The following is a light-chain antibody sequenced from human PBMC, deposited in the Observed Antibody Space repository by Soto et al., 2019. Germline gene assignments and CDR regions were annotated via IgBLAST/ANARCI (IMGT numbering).Light chain of an antibody. CDR2: NNH. CDR3: ASWDDRLSGVL. J-gene: IGLJ2*01. Sequence: QSVLTQSPSASGTPGQRVTISCSGSSSNIGSNPVHWYQQLPGSAPKLLIHNNHQRPAGVPDRFSASTSGTSASLAIGGLQSEDEADYYCASWDDRLSGVLFGGGTKLTVL. CDR1: SSNIGSNP. V-gene: IGLV1-44*01.